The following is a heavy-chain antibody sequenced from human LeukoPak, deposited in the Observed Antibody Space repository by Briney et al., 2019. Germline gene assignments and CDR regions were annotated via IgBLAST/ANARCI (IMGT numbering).Heavy chain of an antibody. V-gene: IGHV3-48*04. Sequence: GGSLRLSCAASGFTFSSTAMSWVRQAPGEGLEWVSYISSSGSTIYYADSVKGRFTISRDNAKNSLYLQMNSLRAEDTAVYYCARVSVQRGVNIVVPWGQGTLVTVSS. CDR1: GFTFSSTA. J-gene: IGHJ5*02. D-gene: IGHD2-2*01. CDR3: ARVSVQRGVNIVVP. CDR2: ISSSGSTI.